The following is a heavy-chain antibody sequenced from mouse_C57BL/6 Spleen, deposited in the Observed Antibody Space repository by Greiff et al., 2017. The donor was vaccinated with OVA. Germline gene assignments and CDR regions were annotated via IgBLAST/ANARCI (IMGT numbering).Heavy chain of an antibody. D-gene: IGHD1-1*01. V-gene: IGHV1-54*01. CDR3: ARKDYYGSSYDYYAMDY. CDR1: GYAFTNYL. J-gene: IGHJ4*01. CDR2: INPGSGGT. Sequence: QVQLQQSGAELVRPGTSVKVSCKASGYAFTNYLIEWVKQRPGQGLEWIGVINPGSGGTTYNEKFTGKATLTADKSSSTAYMQLSSLTSEDSAVYFCARKDYYGSSYDYYAMDYWGQGTSVTVSS.